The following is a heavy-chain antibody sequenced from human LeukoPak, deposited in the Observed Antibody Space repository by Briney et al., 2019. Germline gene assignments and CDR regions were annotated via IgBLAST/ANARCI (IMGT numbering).Heavy chain of an antibody. CDR1: GYSFTSYW. CDR2: IYPDDPEP. V-gene: IGHV5-51*01. CDR3: VRVAKVIPNYYHYYMDV. Sequence: GESLKISCKGSGYSFTSYWIGWVRQMPGKGLDFMGIIYPDDPEPKYSPSFRGQVTVSVDRSINTAYLEWRSLRASDTAMYFCVRVAKVIPNYYHYYMDVWGLGTAVTVSS. D-gene: IGHD5-24*01. J-gene: IGHJ6*03.